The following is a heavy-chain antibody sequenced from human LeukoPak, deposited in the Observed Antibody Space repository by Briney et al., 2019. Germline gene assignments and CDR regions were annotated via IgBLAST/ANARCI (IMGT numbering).Heavy chain of an antibody. CDR1: GYTLTELS. D-gene: IGHD1-26*01. Sequence: ASVKVSCKVSGYTLTELSMHRGRQAPGKGLGWMGGFDPEDGETIYAQTFQGRVTMTEDTSTATAYMELSSVRSEDTAVYYCATGYSGSYYSDYWGQGTLVTVSS. CDR2: FDPEDGET. CDR3: ATGYSGSYYSDY. V-gene: IGHV1-24*01. J-gene: IGHJ4*02.